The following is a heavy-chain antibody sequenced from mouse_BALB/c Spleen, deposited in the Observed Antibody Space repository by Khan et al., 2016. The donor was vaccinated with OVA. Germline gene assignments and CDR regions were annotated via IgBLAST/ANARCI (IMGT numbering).Heavy chain of an antibody. CDR2: INTYTGEP. CDR3: GRSNGKYWLDY. CDR1: GYTLTNYG. D-gene: IGHD2-1*01. J-gene: IGHJ3*01. V-gene: IGHV9-3-1*01. Sequence: QIQLVQSGPELKKPGETVKISCKASGYTLTNYGMNWVKQAPGKGLKWMGWINTYTGEPTFAEDFKGRIAFSLETSASTAYLQINNLTNEETATDVCGRSNGKYWLDYWGHGTLVTVSA.